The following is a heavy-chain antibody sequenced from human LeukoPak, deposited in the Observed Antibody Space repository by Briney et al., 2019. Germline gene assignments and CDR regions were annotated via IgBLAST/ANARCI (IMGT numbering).Heavy chain of an antibody. CDR2: IYSSGST. D-gene: IGHD2-2*02. Sequence: SETLSLTCTVSGGSISSGSYYWSWIRQPAGKGLEWIGRIYSSGSTNYNPSLKSRVTISVDTSKNQFSLKLSSVTAADTAVYYCARLPLESCSSTSCYTYYYYMDVWGKGTTVTISS. CDR1: GGSISSGSYY. CDR3: ARLPLESCSSTSCYTYYYYMDV. V-gene: IGHV4-61*02. J-gene: IGHJ6*03.